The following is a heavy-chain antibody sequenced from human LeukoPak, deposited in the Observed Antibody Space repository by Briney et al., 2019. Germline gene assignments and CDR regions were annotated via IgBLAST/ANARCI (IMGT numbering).Heavy chain of an antibody. J-gene: IGHJ3*02. CDR1: GYTFTSYD. Sequence: EASVKVSCKASGYTFTSYDINWVRQATGQGLEWMGWMNPNSGNTGYAQKFQGRVTMTRNTSISTAYMELSSLRSEDTAVYYCARFPGLLWFGELLDAFDIWGQGTMVTVSS. CDR2: MNPNSGNT. V-gene: IGHV1-8*01. CDR3: ARFPGLLWFGELLDAFDI. D-gene: IGHD3-10*01.